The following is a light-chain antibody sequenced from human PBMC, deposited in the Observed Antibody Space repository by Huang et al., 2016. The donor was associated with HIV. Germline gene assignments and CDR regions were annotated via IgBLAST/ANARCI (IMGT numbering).Light chain of an antibody. CDR2: GAS. J-gene: IGKJ3*01. CDR3: QQYGGSPLFT. CDR1: QSVSSNF. V-gene: IGKV3-20*01. Sequence: EVVLTQSPGTLSLSPGERATLSCRASQSVSSNFLAWYQHKPGQAPRLIIYGASSRATGIPDRCSGSGSGTDFTLTISRLEPEDFAVYYCQQYGGSPLFTFGPGTKVDIK.